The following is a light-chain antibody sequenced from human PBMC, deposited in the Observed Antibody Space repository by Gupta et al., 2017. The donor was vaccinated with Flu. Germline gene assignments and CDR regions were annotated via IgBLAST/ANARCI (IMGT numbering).Light chain of an antibody. J-gene: IGKJ2*01. V-gene: IGKV3-15*01. CDR1: QNVVDK. Sequence: ATLPVSLGERVTLACRTSQNVVDKFAWYQQKPGQAPRLLIYGAFTRAPGVPDRFSGSRSGTDFTLTITSLQSEDFAVYYCQQDKNWPLYLFGRGTKLEIK. CDR2: GAF. CDR3: QQDKNWPLYL.